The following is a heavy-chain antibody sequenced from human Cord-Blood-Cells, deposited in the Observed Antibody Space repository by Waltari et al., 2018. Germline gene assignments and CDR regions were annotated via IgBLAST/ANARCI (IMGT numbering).Heavy chain of an antibody. CDR1: GGSFSGYY. CDR2: INHSGST. CDR3: ARILYSSSSYYYYYMDV. J-gene: IGHJ6*03. Sequence: QVQLQQWGAGLLKPSETLSLTCAVYGGSFSGYYWSLIRQPPGKGLEWIGEINHSGSTNYNPSLKSRVTISVDTSENQFSLKLSSVTAADTAVYYCARILYSSSSYYYYYMDVWGKGTTVTVSS. V-gene: IGHV4-34*01. D-gene: IGHD6-6*01.